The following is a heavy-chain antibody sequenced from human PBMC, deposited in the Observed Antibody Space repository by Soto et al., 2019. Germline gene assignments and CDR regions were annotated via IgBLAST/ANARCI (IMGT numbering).Heavy chain of an antibody. CDR1: GFTFSSDW. CDR3: AIRASYYDSSGYFDY. J-gene: IGHJ4*02. V-gene: IGHV3-74*01. CDR2: INSDGSST. Sequence: PGGSLRLSCAASGFTFSSDWMHWVRQAPGKGLVWVSRINSDGSSTSYADSVKGRFTISRDNAKNTLYLQMNSLRAEDTAVYYCAIRASYYDSSGYFDYWGQGTLVTVSS. D-gene: IGHD3-22*01.